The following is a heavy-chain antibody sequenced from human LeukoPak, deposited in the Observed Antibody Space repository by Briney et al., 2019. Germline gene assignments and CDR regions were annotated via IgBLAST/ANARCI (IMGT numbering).Heavy chain of an antibody. V-gene: IGHV1-18*01. CDR1: VYTFTIYG. Sequence: ASVKVSCTPSVYTFTIYGISWVRQAPGQGVERMGWICAYNGNTNYAQKLQGRVTMTTDTSTSTAYMELRSLRSDDTAVYYCARAFEWEPPRRPPALWGQGTLVTVSS. CDR3: ARAFEWEPPRRPPAL. CDR2: ICAYNGNT. D-gene: IGHD1-26*01. J-gene: IGHJ4*02.